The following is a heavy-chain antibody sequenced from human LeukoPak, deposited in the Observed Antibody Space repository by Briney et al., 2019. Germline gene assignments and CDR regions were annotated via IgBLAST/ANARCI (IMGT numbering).Heavy chain of an antibody. CDR3: ARGRDCSGGSCYWDY. CDR2: ISSSGSFI. D-gene: IGHD2-15*01. CDR1: GFTFGGYE. Sequence: GGSLRLSCAASGFTFGGYEMNWVRQTPGKGLEWLSYISSSGSFIYYADSVKGRFTISRDNAKNSLYLQMNSLKVEDTAIYYCARGRDCSGGSCYWDYWGQGTLVTVSS. J-gene: IGHJ4*02. V-gene: IGHV3-48*03.